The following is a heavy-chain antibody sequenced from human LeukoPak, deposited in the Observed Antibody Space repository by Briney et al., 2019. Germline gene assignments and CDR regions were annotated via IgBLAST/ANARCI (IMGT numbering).Heavy chain of an antibody. J-gene: IGHJ5*02. V-gene: IGHV1-69*05. CDR3: ARVIVVVPAARGNWFDP. CDR2: IIPIFGTA. CDR1: GGTFSSYA. D-gene: IGHD2-2*01. Sequence: SVKVSCTASGGTFSSYAISWVRQAPGQGLEWMGGIIPIFGTANYAQKFQGRVTITTDESTSTAYMELSSLRSEDTAVYYCARVIVVVPAARGNWFDPWGQGTLVTVSS.